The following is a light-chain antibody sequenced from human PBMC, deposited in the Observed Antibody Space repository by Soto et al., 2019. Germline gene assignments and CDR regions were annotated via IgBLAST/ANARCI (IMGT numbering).Light chain of an antibody. CDR2: DAT. J-gene: IGKJ4*01. V-gene: IGKV3-11*01. CDR3: QQRSNWLT. Sequence: EIVLTQSPATLSLSPGERVTLSCRASQSVRSLLAWYQHKPGQPPRLLIYDATNRATGVPARFSGSGSGTDFTLTISSLEPEDFAVYFCQQRSNWLTFGGGTKVEIK. CDR1: QSVRSL.